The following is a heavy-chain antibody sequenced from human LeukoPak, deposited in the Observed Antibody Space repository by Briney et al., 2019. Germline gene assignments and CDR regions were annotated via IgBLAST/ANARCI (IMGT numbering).Heavy chain of an antibody. CDR1: GFTFSSYS. D-gene: IGHD3-10*01. CDR3: APSASRLWFGELTPFDY. V-gene: IGHV3-23*01. CDR2: ISGSGGST. Sequence: PGGSLRLSCVASGFTFSSYSMNWVRQAPGKGLEWVSAISGSGGSTYYADSVKGRFTISRDNSKNTLYLQMNSLRAEDTAVYYCAPSASRLWFGELTPFDYWGQGTLVTVSS. J-gene: IGHJ4*02.